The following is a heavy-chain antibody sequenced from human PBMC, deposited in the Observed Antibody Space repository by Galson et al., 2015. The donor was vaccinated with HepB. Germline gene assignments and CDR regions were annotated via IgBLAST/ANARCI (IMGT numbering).Heavy chain of an antibody. J-gene: IGHJ4*02. CDR3: ARVEGGFDS. CDR2: ISTSGTTI. D-gene: IGHD1-1*01. CDR1: GFTFSYYS. V-gene: IGHV3-48*03. Sequence: SLRLSCAASGFTFSYYSMNWVRQAPGKGLEWISYISTSGTTIYYADSVKGRFTISRDNAKNSLYLQMNRLRVEDTAIYYCARVEGGFDSWGQGTLVTVSS.